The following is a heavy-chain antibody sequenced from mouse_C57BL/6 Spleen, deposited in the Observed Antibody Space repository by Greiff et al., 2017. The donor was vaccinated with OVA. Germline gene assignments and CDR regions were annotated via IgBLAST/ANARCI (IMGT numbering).Heavy chain of an antibody. J-gene: IGHJ4*01. D-gene: IGHD2-10*02. Sequence: ESGPGLVKPSQSLSLTCSVTGYSITSGYYWNWIRQFPGNKLEWMGYISYDGSNNYNPSLKNRISITRDTSKNQVFLKLNSVTTEDTATYYCARYDDAMDYWGQGTSVTVSS. CDR3: ARYDDAMDY. CDR1: GYSITSGYY. CDR2: ISYDGSN. V-gene: IGHV3-6*01.